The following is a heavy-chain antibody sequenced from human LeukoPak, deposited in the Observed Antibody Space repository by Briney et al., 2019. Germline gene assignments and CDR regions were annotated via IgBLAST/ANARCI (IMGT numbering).Heavy chain of an antibody. Sequence: ASVKVSCMASGYTFTGYYIYWVRQAPGQGLEWMGWINPNSGGTNYAQKFQGRVTMTRDTSISTAYMELSRLTSDDTAAYYCARAIGYSSYWGQGTLVTVSS. CDR1: GYTFTGYY. CDR2: INPNSGGT. J-gene: IGHJ4*02. D-gene: IGHD6-19*01. V-gene: IGHV1-2*02. CDR3: ARAIGYSSY.